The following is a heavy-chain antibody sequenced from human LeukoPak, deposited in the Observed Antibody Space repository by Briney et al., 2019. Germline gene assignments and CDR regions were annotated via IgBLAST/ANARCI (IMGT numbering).Heavy chain of an antibody. J-gene: IGHJ3*02. Sequence: PSQTLSLTCTVSGGSISSGGYYWSWIRQHPGKGLEWTGYIYYSGSTYYNPSLKSRVTISVDTSKNQFSLKLSSVTAADTAVYYCARDYGDYSAFDIWGQGTMVTVSS. CDR1: GGSISSGGYY. CDR3: ARDYGDYSAFDI. D-gene: IGHD4-17*01. CDR2: IYYSGST. V-gene: IGHV4-31*03.